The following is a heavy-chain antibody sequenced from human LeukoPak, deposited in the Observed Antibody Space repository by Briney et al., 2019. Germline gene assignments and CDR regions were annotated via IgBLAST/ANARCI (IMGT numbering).Heavy chain of an antibody. Sequence: YIYYSERTNYHPALKSRVTITVDTSKNQFSLKLSSGTAADTAVYYCAREVSSSWYVYWFDPWGQRTLVTVSS. D-gene: IGHD6-13*01. CDR3: AREVSSSWYVYWFDP. CDR2: IYYSERT. J-gene: IGHJ5*01. V-gene: IGHV4-59*01.